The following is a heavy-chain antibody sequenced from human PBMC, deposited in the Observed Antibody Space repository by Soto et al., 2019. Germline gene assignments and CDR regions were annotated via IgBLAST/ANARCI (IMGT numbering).Heavy chain of an antibody. CDR2: IYPGDSDT. CDR3: ARHGPRVYYDNSDYYYYGMDV. J-gene: IGHJ6*02. V-gene: IGHV5-51*01. CDR1: GYSFTIYW. D-gene: IGHD3-22*01. Sequence: GESLKISCKGSGYSFTIYWIGWVRQMPGKGLGWMGIIYPGDSDTRYSPSFQGQVTISADKSISTAYLQWSSLKASDTAMYYCARHGPRVYYDNSDYYYYGMDVWGQGTTVTVYS.